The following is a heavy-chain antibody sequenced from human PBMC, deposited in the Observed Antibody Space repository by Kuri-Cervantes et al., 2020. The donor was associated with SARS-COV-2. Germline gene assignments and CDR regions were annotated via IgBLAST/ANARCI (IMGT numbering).Heavy chain of an antibody. D-gene: IGHD7-27*01. J-gene: IGHJ3*02. V-gene: IGHV1-2*02. CDR1: GYTFTGYY. CDR3: ARDRTNWGSFRDAFDI. Sequence: ASVKVSCKASGYTFTGYYMHWVRQAPGQGLEWMGWINPNSGGTNYAQKFQGRVTMTRDTSISTAYMELSRLRSDDTAVYYCARDRTNWGSFRDAFDIWGQGAMVTDSS. CDR2: INPNSGGT.